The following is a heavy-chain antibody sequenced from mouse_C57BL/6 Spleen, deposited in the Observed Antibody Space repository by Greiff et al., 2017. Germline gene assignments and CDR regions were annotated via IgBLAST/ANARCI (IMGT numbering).Heavy chain of an antibody. D-gene: IGHD1-1*01. CDR1: GFTFSDYG. CDR3: AGAITTVVGDWYFDV. J-gene: IGHJ1*03. V-gene: IGHV5-17*01. Sequence: EVKVEESGGGLVKPGGSLKLSCAASGFTFSDYGMHWVRQAPEKGLEWVAYISSGSSTIYYADTVKGRFTISRDNAKNTLFLQMTSLRSEDTAMYYCAGAITTVVGDWYFDVWGTGTTVTVSS. CDR2: ISSGSSTI.